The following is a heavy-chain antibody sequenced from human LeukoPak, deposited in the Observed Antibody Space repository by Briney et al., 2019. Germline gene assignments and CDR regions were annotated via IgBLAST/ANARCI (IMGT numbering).Heavy chain of an antibody. D-gene: IGHD2-8*01. CDR1: VSTFTSYG. J-gene: IGHJ3*02. CDR2: ISAYNGNT. V-gene: IGHV1-18*01. Sequence: ASGRVSCTPSVSTFTSYGISWVRQSPGQGLEWMGGISAYNGNTDYAQKLQGRVTMTTDTSTSTAYMELRSLRSDDAAVYYCERVCGSEWGAFDIWGQGTMVTVSS. CDR3: ERVCGSEWGAFDI.